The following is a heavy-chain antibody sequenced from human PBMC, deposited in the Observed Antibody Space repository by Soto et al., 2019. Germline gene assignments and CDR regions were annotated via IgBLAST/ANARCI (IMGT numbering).Heavy chain of an antibody. CDR3: ATLAVAGTTYIDY. CDR2: INHSGST. V-gene: IGHV4-34*01. CDR1: GGSFSGYY. Sequence: QVQLQQWGAGLLKPSETLSLTCAVYGGSFSGYYWSWIRQPPGKGLEWIGEINHSGSTNYNPSLKSRVTISVDTSKNQFSLKLGSVTAADTAVYYCATLAVAGTTYIDYWGQGTLVTVSS. D-gene: IGHD6-19*01. J-gene: IGHJ4*02.